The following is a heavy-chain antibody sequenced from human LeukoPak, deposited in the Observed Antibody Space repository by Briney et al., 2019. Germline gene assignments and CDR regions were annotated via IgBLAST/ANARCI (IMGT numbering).Heavy chain of an antibody. V-gene: IGHV1-18*04. CDR1: GYTFTSYG. CDR3: ARGGITGTAAGYYGMDV. J-gene: IGHJ6*04. CDR2: ISAYNGNT. Sequence: ASVKVSCKASGYTFTSYGISWVRQPPGQGLEWMGWISAYNGNTNYAQKLQGRVTMTTDTSTSTAYMELRSLRSDDTAVYYCARGGITGTAAGYYGMDVWGKGTTVTVSS. D-gene: IGHD1-20*01.